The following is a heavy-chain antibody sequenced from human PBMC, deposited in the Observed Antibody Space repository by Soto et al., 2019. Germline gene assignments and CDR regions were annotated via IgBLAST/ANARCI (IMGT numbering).Heavy chain of an antibody. CDR3: ARALGYYYDSSGYSPVGY. CDR1: GYTFTSYD. CDR2: MNPNSGNT. D-gene: IGHD3-22*01. Sequence: ASVKVSCKASGYTFTSYDINWVRQATGQGLEWMGWMNPNSGNTGYAQKFQGKVTMTRNTSISTAYMELSSLRSEDTAVYYCARALGYYYDSSGYSPVGYWGQGTLVTVSS. V-gene: IGHV1-8*01. J-gene: IGHJ4*02.